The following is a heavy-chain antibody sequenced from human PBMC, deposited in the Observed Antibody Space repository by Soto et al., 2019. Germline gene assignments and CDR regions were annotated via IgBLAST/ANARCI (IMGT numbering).Heavy chain of an antibody. CDR2: ISAYNGNT. CDR1: GYTFTSYG. J-gene: IGHJ6*03. Sequence: QVQLVQSGAEVKKPGASVKVSCKASGYTFTSYGISWVRQAPGQGLEWMGWISAYNGNTNYAQKLQGRVTMTTDTSTSTAYMELRSLRSDDTAVYYCARGFYLNQVGYCTNGVRPHYYYYYYMDVWGKGTTVTVSS. D-gene: IGHD2-8*01. CDR3: ARGFYLNQVGYCTNGVRPHYYYYYYMDV. V-gene: IGHV1-18*01.